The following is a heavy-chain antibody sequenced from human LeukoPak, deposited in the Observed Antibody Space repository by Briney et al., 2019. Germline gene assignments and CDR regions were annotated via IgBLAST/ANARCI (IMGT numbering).Heavy chain of an antibody. CDR1: GGSISSSSYY. D-gene: IGHD5-18*01. J-gene: IGHJ4*02. CDR2: IYYSGST. V-gene: IGHV4-39*01. Sequence: PSETLSLTCTVSGGSISSSSYYWGWIRQPPGKGLEWIGSIYYSGSTYYNPSLKSRVTISLDTSKNQLSLNLMSVTAADTAVYYCARSRGGHSYGVDFGVWGQGTLVTVSS. CDR3: ARSRGGHSYGVDFGV.